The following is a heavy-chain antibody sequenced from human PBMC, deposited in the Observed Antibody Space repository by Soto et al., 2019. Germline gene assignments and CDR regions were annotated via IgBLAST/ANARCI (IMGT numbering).Heavy chain of an antibody. D-gene: IGHD3-22*01. J-gene: IGHJ4*02. Sequence: GGSLRLSCAASGFTFSSYAVSWVRQAPGKGPEWTSSISGSGSTIYYADSVKGRFTISRDNSKNTLYLQMSSLRAEDTAVYYCAKVFYYYDSSGYYYFDYWGQGTLVTVSS. CDR3: AKVFYYYDSSGYYYFDY. CDR2: ISGSGSTI. CDR1: GFTFSSYA. V-gene: IGHV3-23*01.